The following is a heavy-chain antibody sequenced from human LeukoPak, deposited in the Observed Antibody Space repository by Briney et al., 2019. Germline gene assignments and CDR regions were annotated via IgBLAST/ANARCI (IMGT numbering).Heavy chain of an antibody. CDR3: ARQPDCSGGSCYSVITGPLDY. D-gene: IGHD2-15*01. CDR1: GFTVSSNY. CDR2: IYSGGTT. J-gene: IGHJ4*02. V-gene: IGHV3-66*04. Sequence: GGSLRLSCAASGFTVSSNYMSWVRQAPGKGLEWVSVIYSGGTTYYADSVKGRFTISRDGAKNSLYLQMNSLRLEDTAVYYCARQPDCSGGSCYSVITGPLDYWGQGTLVTVSS.